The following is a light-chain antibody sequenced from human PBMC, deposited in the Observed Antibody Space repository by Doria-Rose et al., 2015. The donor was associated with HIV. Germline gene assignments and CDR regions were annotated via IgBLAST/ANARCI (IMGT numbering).Light chain of an antibody. Sequence: IQLTQSPSSLSASIGDRVTITCRASQTVSTYLNWFQQEPGKAPKLLIYAASRLQSGVPSRFSGSGSGTDFTLTISGLQPGDFATYYCQQTYSSPPWTFGQGTKVEMK. CDR1: QTVSTY. CDR2: AAS. J-gene: IGKJ1*01. V-gene: IGKV1-39*01. CDR3: QQTYSSPPWT.